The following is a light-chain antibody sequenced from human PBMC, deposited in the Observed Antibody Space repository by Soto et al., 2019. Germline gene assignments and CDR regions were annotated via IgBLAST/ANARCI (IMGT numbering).Light chain of an antibody. Sequence: QSVLTQPPSASGTPGQRVIISCSGSSSNIGSNPVNWYQQLPGTAPKLLIYSNSQRPSGVPDRFSGSKSGTSASLAISGLQSEDEADYYCASWDDSLNGGVFGGGTKLTVL. CDR2: SNS. CDR1: SSNIGSNP. V-gene: IGLV1-44*01. CDR3: ASWDDSLNGGV. J-gene: IGLJ3*02.